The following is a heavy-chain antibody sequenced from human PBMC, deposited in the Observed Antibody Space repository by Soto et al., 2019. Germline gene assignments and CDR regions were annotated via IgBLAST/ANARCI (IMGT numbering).Heavy chain of an antibody. CDR2: ISAYNGNT. D-gene: IGHD3-3*01. CDR1: GYIFTDYY. Sequence: ASVKVSCKPSGYIFTDYYMHWVRQAPGQGLEWMGWISAYNGNTNYAQKLQGRVTMTTDTSTSTAYMELRSLRSDDTAVYYCARDLGYYDFWSGWRALQRIDYWGQGTLVTVSS. CDR3: ARDLGYYDFWSGWRALQRIDY. J-gene: IGHJ4*02. V-gene: IGHV1-18*04.